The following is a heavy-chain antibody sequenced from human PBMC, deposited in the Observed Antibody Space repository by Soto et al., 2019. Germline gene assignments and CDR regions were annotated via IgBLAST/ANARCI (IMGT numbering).Heavy chain of an antibody. D-gene: IGHD2-8*01. Sequence: GASVEVSCKASGYSFRNHGINWVRQAPGQGLEWMGWVSGYNYTTKDAQKLQGRITVTTDTSTNTAYLGVPRLRSDDTAVSFCARSSPMLGAGWSDSWGQGTLVTAPS. CDR3: ARSSPMLGAGWSDS. CDR2: VSGYNYTT. V-gene: IGHV1-18*04. CDR1: GYSFRNHG. J-gene: IGHJ5*01.